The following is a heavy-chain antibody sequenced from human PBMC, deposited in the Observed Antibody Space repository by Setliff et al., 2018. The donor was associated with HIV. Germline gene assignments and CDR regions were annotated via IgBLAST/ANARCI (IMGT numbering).Heavy chain of an antibody. J-gene: IGHJ6*02. CDR3: ARGWSSSSGDYYYYGMDV. CDR1: GFTFTAYY. Sequence: GASVKVSCKASGFTFTAYYMHWVRQAPGQGLEWMGWINPNSGGTNYAQKFQGWVTMTRDTSISTAYMELSRLRSDDTAVYYCARGWSSSSGDYYYYGMDVWGQGTTVTVS. CDR2: INPNSGGT. V-gene: IGHV1-2*04. D-gene: IGHD6-6*01.